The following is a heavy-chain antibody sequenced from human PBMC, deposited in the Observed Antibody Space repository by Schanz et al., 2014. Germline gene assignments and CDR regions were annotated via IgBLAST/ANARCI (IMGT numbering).Heavy chain of an antibody. CDR1: GGSISSSNYY. J-gene: IGHJ4*02. CDR3: ARQFYDILTGYWFPYYFDY. Sequence: QLQLQESGPGLVKPSETLSLTCTVSGGSISSSNYYWGWIRQPPGKGLEWIESIYYSGSTYYNPSLKSRVTTSGDPSKNQFSLKRSSVTAADTAVYYCARQFYDILTGYWFPYYFDYWGQGTLVTVSS. D-gene: IGHD3-9*01. V-gene: IGHV4-39*01. CDR2: IYYSGST.